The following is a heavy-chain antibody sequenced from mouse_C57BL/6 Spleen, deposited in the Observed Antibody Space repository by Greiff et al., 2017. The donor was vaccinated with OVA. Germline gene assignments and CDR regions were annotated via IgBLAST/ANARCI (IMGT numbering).Heavy chain of an antibody. Sequence: VQRVESGPGLVQPSQSLSITCTVSGFSLTSYGVHWVRQSPGKGLEWLGVIWSGGSTDYNAAFISRLSISKDNSKSQVFFKMNSLQADDTAIYYCARRGGYYGNYEDWYFDVWGTGTTVTVSS. CDR2: IWSGGST. V-gene: IGHV2-2*01. J-gene: IGHJ1*03. CDR3: ARRGGYYGNYEDWYFDV. CDR1: GFSLTSYG. D-gene: IGHD2-1*01.